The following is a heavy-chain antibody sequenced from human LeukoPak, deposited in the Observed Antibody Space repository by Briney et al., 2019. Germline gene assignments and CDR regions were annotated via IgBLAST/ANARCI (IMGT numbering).Heavy chain of an antibody. Sequence: PSETLSLTCTVCGGSIRSYYWSWIRKPPGKGLEWSAYIYYSGSTNYHPSLKIRVTITVDTSKNQFSLKLSSVTAADTAVYYCARVSYGSGSPNWFDPWGQGTLVTVSS. CDR3: ARVSYGSGSPNWFDP. D-gene: IGHD3-10*01. CDR1: GGSIRSYY. CDR2: IYYSGST. V-gene: IGHV4-59*01. J-gene: IGHJ5*02.